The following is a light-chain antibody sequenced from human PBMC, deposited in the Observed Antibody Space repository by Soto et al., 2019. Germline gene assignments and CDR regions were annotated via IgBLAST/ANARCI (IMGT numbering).Light chain of an antibody. J-gene: IGKJ1*01. CDR3: QHYGRSPT. V-gene: IGKV1-12*01. Sequence: DIQMTQSPSSVSASVGDRVIITCRASQGINRWLAWYQQKPGKAPRLLISAASRLQSGVPARFSGSGSGTEFTLTISSLQPEDFAVYYCQHYGRSPTFGPGTKVEIK. CDR2: AAS. CDR1: QGINRW.